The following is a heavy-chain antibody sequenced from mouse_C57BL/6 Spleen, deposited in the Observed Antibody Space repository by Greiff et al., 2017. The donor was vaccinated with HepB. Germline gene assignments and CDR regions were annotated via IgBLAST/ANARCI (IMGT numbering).Heavy chain of an antibody. J-gene: IGHJ1*03. CDR2: ISDGGSYT. CDR1: GFTFSSYA. CDR3: ARDADGYFDV. Sequence: EVKVVESGEGLVKPGGSLKLSCAASGFTFSSYAMSWVRQTPEKRLEWVATISDGGSYTYYPDNVKGRFTISRDNAKNNLYLQMSHLKSEDTAMYYCARDADGYFDVWGTGTTVTVSS. V-gene: IGHV5-4*01.